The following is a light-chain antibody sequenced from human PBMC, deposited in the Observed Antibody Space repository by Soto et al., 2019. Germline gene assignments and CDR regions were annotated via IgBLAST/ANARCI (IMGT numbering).Light chain of an antibody. V-gene: IGKV1-9*01. J-gene: IGKJ4*01. CDR2: SAS. Sequence: DIQMTQSPSTLSASVGDRVTITCRASRSISTHLNWYQQRPGKAPDLLIYSASTLQSGVPSRFSGSGSETEFSLTIRALQPEDFATYYCQQLSRYPLTFGGGTKVDNK. CDR3: QQLSRYPLT. CDR1: RSISTH.